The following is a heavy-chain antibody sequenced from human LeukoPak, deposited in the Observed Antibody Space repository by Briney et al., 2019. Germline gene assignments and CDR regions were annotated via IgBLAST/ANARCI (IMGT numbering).Heavy chain of an antibody. D-gene: IGHD3-22*01. V-gene: IGHV3-33*01. CDR2: IWYDGSNK. CDR3: ARDDSSGYALVGDAFDI. Sequence: GRSLRLSCAASGFTFSSYGMHWVRQAPGKGLEWVAVIWYDGSNKYYADSVKGRVTISRDNSKNTLYLQMNSLRAEDTAVYYCARDDSSGYALVGDAFDIWGQGTMVTVSS. CDR1: GFTFSSYG. J-gene: IGHJ3*02.